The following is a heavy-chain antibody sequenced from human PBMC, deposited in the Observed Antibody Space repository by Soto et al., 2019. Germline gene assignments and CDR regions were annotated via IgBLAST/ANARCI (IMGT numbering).Heavy chain of an antibody. J-gene: IGHJ5*02. CDR1: GFTFSSYA. V-gene: IGHV3-23*01. Sequence: EVQLLESGGGLVQPGGSLRLSCAASGFTFSSYAMSWVRQAPGKGLEWVSAVSGSGGSTYYADSGKGRLTLSSDNSKHTLYRHMNSPNAEDTAVYYCAKLPDYGYYPPPSFDPFGQGPLVTFSS. D-gene: IGHD4-17*01. CDR2: VSGSGGST. CDR3: AKLPDYGYYPPPSFDP.